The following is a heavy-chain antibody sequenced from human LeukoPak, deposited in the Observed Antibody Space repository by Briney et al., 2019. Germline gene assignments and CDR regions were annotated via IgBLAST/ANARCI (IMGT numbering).Heavy chain of an antibody. CDR2: IWYDGSNK. Sequence: TGRSLRLSCAASGFTFSSYGMHWVRQAPGKGLEWVAVIWYDGSNKYYADSVKGRFTISRDNSKNTLYLQMNSLRAEDTAVYYCAKDREYSGSWLDAFDIWGQGTMVTVSS. V-gene: IGHV3-33*06. CDR1: GFTFSSYG. J-gene: IGHJ3*02. CDR3: AKDREYSGSWLDAFDI. D-gene: IGHD1-26*01.